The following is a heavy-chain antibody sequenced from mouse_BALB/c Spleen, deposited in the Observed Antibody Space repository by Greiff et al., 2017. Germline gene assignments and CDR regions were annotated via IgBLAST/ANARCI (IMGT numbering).Heavy chain of an antibody. J-gene: IGHJ4*01. CDR2: ISYDGSN. CDR1: GYSITSGYY. D-gene: IGHD1-1*01. V-gene: IGHV3-6*02. CDR3: ARGGSSYDYYAMDY. Sequence: VQLKESGPGLVKPSQSLSLTCSVTGYSITSGYYWNWIRQFPGNKLEWMGYISYDGSNNYNPSLKNRISITRDTSKNQFFLKLNSVTTEDTATYYCARGGSSYDYYAMDYWGQGTSVTVSS.